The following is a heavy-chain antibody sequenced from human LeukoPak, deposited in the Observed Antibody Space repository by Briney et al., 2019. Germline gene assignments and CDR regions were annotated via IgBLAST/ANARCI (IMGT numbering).Heavy chain of an antibody. D-gene: IGHD2-2*02. V-gene: IGHV1-46*01. CDR3: ARDPLYTKTLGYFDY. CDR2: INPSGGST. J-gene: IGHJ4*02. Sequence: ASVKVSCKASGYTFTSYYMHWVRQAPGRGLEWMGIINPSGGSTSYAQKFQGRVTMTRDTSTSTVYMELSSLRSEDTAVYYCARDPLYTKTLGYFDYWGQGTLVTVSS. CDR1: GYTFTSYY.